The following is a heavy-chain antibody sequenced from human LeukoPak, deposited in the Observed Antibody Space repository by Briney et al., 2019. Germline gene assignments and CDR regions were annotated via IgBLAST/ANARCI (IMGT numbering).Heavy chain of an antibody. V-gene: IGHV4-38-2*02. Sequence: SETLSLTCAVSGYSISSGYQWAWIRQSPGKGLEWIGSIYHSGSAHYNPSLKSRVTVSVETSKNQFSLKMYSVTAADTAVYYCARDPRWLTPDCTSTSCYENYFDPWGQGTLVTVSS. CDR3: ARDPRWLTPDCTSTSCYENYFDP. J-gene: IGHJ5*02. D-gene: IGHD2-2*01. CDR2: IYHSGSA. CDR1: GYSISSGYQ.